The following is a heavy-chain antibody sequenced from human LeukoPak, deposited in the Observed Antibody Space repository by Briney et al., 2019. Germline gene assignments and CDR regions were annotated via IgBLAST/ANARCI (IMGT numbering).Heavy chain of an antibody. CDR3: ARGPSSSWYY. V-gene: IGHV3-48*01. J-gene: IGHJ4*02. CDR1: GFTFINYG. CDR2: ISSSSSTI. Sequence: GGSLRLSCAASGFTFINYGMNWVRQAPGKGLEWVSYISSSSSTIYYADSVKGRFTISRDNAKNSLYLQMNSLRAEDTAVYYCARGPSSSWYYWGQGTLVTVSS. D-gene: IGHD6-13*01.